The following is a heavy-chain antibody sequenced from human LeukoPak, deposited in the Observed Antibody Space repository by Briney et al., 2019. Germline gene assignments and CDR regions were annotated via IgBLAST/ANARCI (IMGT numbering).Heavy chain of an antibody. CDR2: INPNSGGT. CDR3: ARDRAGYCSGGSCQP. Sequence: ASVKVSCKASGYTFTGYYMHWVRQAPGQGLEWMGWINPNSGGTNYAQKFQGRVTMTRDTSISTAYMELSGLRSDDTAVYYCARDRAGYCSGGSCQPWGQGTLVTVSS. V-gene: IGHV1-2*02. D-gene: IGHD2-15*01. CDR1: GYTFTGYY. J-gene: IGHJ5*02.